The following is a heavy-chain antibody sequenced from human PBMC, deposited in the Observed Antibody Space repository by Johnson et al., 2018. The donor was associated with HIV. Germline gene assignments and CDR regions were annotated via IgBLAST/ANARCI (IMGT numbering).Heavy chain of an antibody. D-gene: IGHD6-13*01. CDR1: GFTFSSYA. CDR3: AKDSSSWTRGAFDI. CDR2: ISWNSGSI. Sequence: VQLVESGGGLVQPGGSLRLSCAASGFTFSSYAMSWVRQAPGKGLEWVSGISWNSGSIGYADSVKGRFTISRDNAKNSLYLQMNSLRAEDTALYYCAKDSSSWTRGAFDIWGQGTMVTVSS. V-gene: IGHV3-9*01. J-gene: IGHJ3*02.